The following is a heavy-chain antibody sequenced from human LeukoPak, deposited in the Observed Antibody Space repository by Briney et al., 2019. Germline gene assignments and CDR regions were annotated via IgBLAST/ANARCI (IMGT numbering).Heavy chain of an antibody. Sequence: GASVKVSCKASGYIFTGYYVHWVRQAPGQGLECMGWINPNTGGTNYAQKFQGRVTMTRDTSINTAYMELSRLRSDDTAMYYCAREYYDTSGYYVVGAFDIWGQGTMVTVSS. J-gene: IGHJ3*02. CDR3: AREYYDTSGYYVVGAFDI. D-gene: IGHD3-22*01. V-gene: IGHV1-2*02. CDR2: INPNTGGT. CDR1: GYIFTGYY.